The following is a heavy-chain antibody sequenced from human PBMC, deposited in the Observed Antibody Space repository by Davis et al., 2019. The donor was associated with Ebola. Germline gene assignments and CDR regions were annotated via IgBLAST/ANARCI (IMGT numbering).Heavy chain of an antibody. J-gene: IGHJ6*03. V-gene: IGHV5-51*01. CDR3: ARHVTVIIPFPGADWPTNYYMDV. D-gene: IGHD2/OR15-2a*01. CDR2: IFPGDSDT. Sequence: KVSCKGSGYSFSTYWIGWVRQMPGKGLEWMGIIFPGDSDTKYSPSFQGQVTFSADKSISTAYLQWSSLEASDTAVYYCARHVTVIIPFPGADWPTNYYMDVWGKGTTVTVSS. CDR1: GYSFSTYW.